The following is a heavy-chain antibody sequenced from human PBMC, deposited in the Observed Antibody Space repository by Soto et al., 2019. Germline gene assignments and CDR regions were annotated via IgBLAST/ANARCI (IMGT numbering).Heavy chain of an antibody. CDR2: INHSGST. Sequence: SETLSLTCAVYGGSFSGYYWSWIRQPPGKGLEWIGEINHSGSTNYNPSLKSRVTISVDTSKNQFSLKLSSVTAADTAVYYCGRGQGSAARRNNYNWFDPWGQGTLVTVSS. J-gene: IGHJ5*02. CDR3: GRGQGSAARRNNYNWFDP. V-gene: IGHV4-34*01. D-gene: IGHD6-6*01. CDR1: GGSFSGYY.